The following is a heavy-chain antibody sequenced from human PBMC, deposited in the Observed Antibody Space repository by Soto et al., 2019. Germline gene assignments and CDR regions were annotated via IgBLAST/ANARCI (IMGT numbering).Heavy chain of an antibody. V-gene: IGHV1-3*01. CDR3: ASGPGSRWGLPQLDY. J-gene: IGHJ4*02. CDR1: GYTFTSYA. D-gene: IGHD3-16*01. Sequence: ASVKVSCKASGYTFTSYAMHWLRQAPGQRLEWMGWINAGNGNTKYSQKFQGRVTITRDTSANTAYMELSSLRSEDTAVYYCASGPGSRWGLPQLDYWGQGTLVTV. CDR2: INAGNGNT.